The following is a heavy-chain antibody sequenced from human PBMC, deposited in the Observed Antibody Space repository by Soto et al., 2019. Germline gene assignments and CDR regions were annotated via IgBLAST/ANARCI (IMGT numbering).Heavy chain of an antibody. V-gene: IGHV1-69*02. CDR2: IIPILGIA. CDR1: GGTVSCYT. Sequence: QAQLVQSGAEVKKSGSSVKVSCKASGGTVSCYTISWVRQAPGQGLEWMGRIIPILGIANYAQNFQGRVTITADKSTSTAYMELSSLRSEDTAVYYCARGYIRSYYFDYWGQGTLVTVSS. D-gene: IGHD5-18*01. CDR3: ARGYIRSYYFDY. J-gene: IGHJ4*02.